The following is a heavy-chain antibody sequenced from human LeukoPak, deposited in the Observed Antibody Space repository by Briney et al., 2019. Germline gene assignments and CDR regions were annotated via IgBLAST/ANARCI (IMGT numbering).Heavy chain of an antibody. CDR1: GFIFSTYW. Sequence: RGSLRLSCAASGFIFSTYWMSWVRQAPGRGLEWVANIKEDGIERDYVDSVKGRFTISRDNANNSLYLQMNSLRTEDTAVYYCARGVFDPWGQGTLVTVSS. V-gene: IGHV3-7*01. CDR2: IKEDGIER. CDR3: ARGVFDP. J-gene: IGHJ5*02.